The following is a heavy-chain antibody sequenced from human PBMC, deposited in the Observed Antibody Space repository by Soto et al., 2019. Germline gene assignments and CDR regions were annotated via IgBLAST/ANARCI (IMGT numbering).Heavy chain of an antibody. V-gene: IGHV1-3*01. CDR2: INAVNGNT. D-gene: IGHD3-3*01. Sequence: QVQLVQSGAEVKKPGASVKVSCKASGYTFTSYAMHWVRQAPGQRLEWMRWINAVNGNTKYSQKFQGRVTITRDTSASTAYMELSSLRSEDTAVYYCARDSITIFGVVITQISDAFDIWGQGTMVTVSS. CDR3: ARDSITIFGVVITQISDAFDI. J-gene: IGHJ3*02. CDR1: GYTFTSYA.